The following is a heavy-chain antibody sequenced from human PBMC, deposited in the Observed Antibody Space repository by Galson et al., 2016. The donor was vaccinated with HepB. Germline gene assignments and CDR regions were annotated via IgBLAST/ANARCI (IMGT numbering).Heavy chain of an antibody. Sequence: SLRLSCAASGFTFGSYSMNWVRQAPGKGLEWVSYISSSSSNVYYADSVKGRFTISRDNAKNSLYLQMNSLRAEDTAVYYCARGGASCSGGSCYFWFDPWGQGTPVTVSS. J-gene: IGHJ5*02. CDR3: ARGGASCSGGSCYFWFDP. D-gene: IGHD2-15*01. V-gene: IGHV3-48*01. CDR1: GFTFGSYS. CDR2: ISSSSSNV.